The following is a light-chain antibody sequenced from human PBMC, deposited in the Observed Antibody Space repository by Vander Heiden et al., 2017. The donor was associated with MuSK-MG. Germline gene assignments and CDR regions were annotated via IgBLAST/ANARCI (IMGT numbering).Light chain of an antibody. J-gene: IGKJ2*01. V-gene: IGKV1-39*01. CDR3: QQSDSTPYT. CDR1: QSITSN. Sequence: DIQMTQSPSSLSASVGDRVTITCRASQSITSNLNWYRQKPGKAPKLLIYAASSLQSGVPSRCSGSESGTDFTLTISRLQPEDCATYYCQQSDSTPYTFGQGTKLEIK. CDR2: AAS.